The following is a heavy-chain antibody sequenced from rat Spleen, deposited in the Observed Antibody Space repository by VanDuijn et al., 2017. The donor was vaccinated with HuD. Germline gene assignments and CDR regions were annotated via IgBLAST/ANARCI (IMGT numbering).Heavy chain of an antibody. CDR3: TRGYVMDA. Sequence: EVQLVESGGGLVQPGRSMKLSCAASGFTFSHYDMAWVRQAPKKGLEWVAFISYDSSSIFYRNSVKGRFTISRDNAKSTLYLQMGSLRSEDTAIYYCTRGYVMDAWGQGASVTVSS. CDR2: ISYDSSSI. V-gene: IGHV5-7*01. J-gene: IGHJ4*01. CDR1: GFTFSHYD.